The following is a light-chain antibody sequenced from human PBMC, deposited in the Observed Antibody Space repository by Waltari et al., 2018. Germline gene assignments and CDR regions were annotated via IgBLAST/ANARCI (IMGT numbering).Light chain of an antibody. J-gene: IGLJ3*02. CDR1: GPNLRDNY. CDR2: RDD. V-gene: IGLV1-47*01. CDR3: AAWDDSLSGRV. Sequence: QSVSTPPPSASGTPGPRVTISCPGSGPNLRDNYVYRYHQPPGMAPRLLIYRDDERPSGVPDRFSGSKSGTSASLAISGLRSEDAGDYYCAAWDDSLSGRVFGGGTKLTVL.